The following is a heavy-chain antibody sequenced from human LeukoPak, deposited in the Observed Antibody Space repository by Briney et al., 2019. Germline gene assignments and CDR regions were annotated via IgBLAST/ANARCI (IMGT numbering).Heavy chain of an antibody. D-gene: IGHD3-3*01. CDR1: GFTFNDYA. CDR2: ISGGGDST. CDR3: VKDRPDYDFWTGYYDPHAFDI. V-gene: IGHV3-43*02. J-gene: IGHJ3*02. Sequence: GGSLRLSCAASGFTFNDYAIHWVRQAPGKGLEWVSLISGGGDSTYHADSVKGRFTISRDNSKNSLYLQMNSLSTEDTAFYYCVKDRPDYDFWTGYYDPHAFDIWGRGTMVTVSS.